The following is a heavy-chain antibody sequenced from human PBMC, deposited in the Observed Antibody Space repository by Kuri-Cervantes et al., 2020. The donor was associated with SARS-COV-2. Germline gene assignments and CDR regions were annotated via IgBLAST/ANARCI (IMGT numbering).Heavy chain of an antibody. J-gene: IGHJ4*02. Sequence: ASVKVSCKASGYTFTGYYMHWVRQAPGQGLEWMGWINPNSGGTNYAQKFQGRVTIATDESTSTAYMELSSLRSEDTAVYYCASGGYSYGWPSMAYCGGDCYSGFVYWGQGTLVTVSS. D-gene: IGHD2-21*01. CDR3: ASGGYSYGWPSMAYCGGDCYSGFVY. V-gene: IGHV1-2*02. CDR1: GYTFTGYY. CDR2: INPNSGGT.